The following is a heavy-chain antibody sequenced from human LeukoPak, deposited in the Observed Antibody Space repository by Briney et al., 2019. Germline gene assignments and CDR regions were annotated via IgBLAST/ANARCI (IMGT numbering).Heavy chain of an antibody. CDR3: ARDGDHYVGWKSFDY. Sequence: ASVKVSCKASGGTFSSYAISWVRQAPGQGLEWMGRIIPILGIANYAQKFQGRVTITADKSTSTAYMELSSLRSEDTAVYYCARDGDHYVGWKSFDYWGQGTLVTVSS. CDR2: IIPILGIA. V-gene: IGHV1-69*04. CDR1: GGTFSSYA. D-gene: IGHD3-16*01. J-gene: IGHJ4*02.